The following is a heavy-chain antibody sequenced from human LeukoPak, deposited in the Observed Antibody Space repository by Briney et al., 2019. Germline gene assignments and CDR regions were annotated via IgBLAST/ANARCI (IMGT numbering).Heavy chain of an antibody. D-gene: IGHD3-16*02. CDR1: GFTFTSSA. V-gene: IGHV1-58*01. J-gene: IGHJ4*02. CDR2: IVVGSGNT. Sequence: SVKVSCKASGFTFTSSAVQWVRQARGQRLEWIGWIVVGSGNTNYAQKFQERVTITRDMSTSTAYMELSSLRAEDTAVYYCASGYDYVWGSYRYTGYFEDWGQGTLVTVSS. CDR3: ASGYDYVWGSYRYTGYFED.